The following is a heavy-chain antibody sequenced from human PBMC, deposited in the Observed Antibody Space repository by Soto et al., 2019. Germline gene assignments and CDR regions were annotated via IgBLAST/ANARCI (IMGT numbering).Heavy chain of an antibody. Sequence: EVQLLESGGGLVQPGGSLRLSCAASGFTFSSYAMSWVRQAPGKGLEWVSAXSGSGGSTYYADSVKGRFTISRDNSKXXXXXXXXXXXXXXXXXXXXXXXXXXXXXXXXXXNWFDPWGQGTLVTVSS. V-gene: IGHV3-23*01. CDR3: XXXXXXXXXXXXXXNWFDP. J-gene: IGHJ5*02. CDR1: GFTFSSYA. CDR2: XSGSGGST.